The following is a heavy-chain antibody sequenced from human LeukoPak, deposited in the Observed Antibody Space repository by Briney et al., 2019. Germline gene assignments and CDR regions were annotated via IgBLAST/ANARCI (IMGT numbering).Heavy chain of an antibody. CDR3: ARDYGSGLTKGYYLDY. Sequence: GGSLRLSCAASGFSFSSYAIHWVRQDPGKGLEWVGMISYDGSNKFYGDSVKGRFTISSDNSKNTLYLHMNSLRPEDTAVYYCARDYGSGLTKGYYLDYWGQGTLVTVSS. CDR2: ISYDGSNK. CDR1: GFSFSSYA. D-gene: IGHD3-10*01. V-gene: IGHV3-30*04. J-gene: IGHJ4*02.